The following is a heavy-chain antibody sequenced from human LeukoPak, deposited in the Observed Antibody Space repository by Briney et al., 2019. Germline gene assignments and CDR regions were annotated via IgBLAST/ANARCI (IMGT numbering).Heavy chain of an antibody. Sequence: SETLSLTCAVYGGPFSGYYWSWIRQPPGKGLEYIGEINHSGSSNYNPSLKSRVTMSVDRSKNQYSLNLNSVTAADTAVYYCARDSQRITMVRGVKNDAFDIWGQGTMVTVSS. CDR1: GGPFSGYY. CDR2: INHSGSS. CDR3: ARDSQRITMVRGVKNDAFDI. D-gene: IGHD3-10*01. V-gene: IGHV4-34*01. J-gene: IGHJ3*02.